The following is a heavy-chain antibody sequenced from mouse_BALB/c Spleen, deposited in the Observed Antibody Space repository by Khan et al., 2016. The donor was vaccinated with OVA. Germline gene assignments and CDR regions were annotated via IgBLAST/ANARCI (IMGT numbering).Heavy chain of an antibody. CDR2: ISYSGST. CDR1: AYSITSGYG. CDR3: ARTARIKY. D-gene: IGHD1-2*01. Sequence: EVELVESGPGLVKPSQSLSLTCTVTAYSITSGYGWNWIRQFPGNQLEWMGYISYSGSTNYNPSLKIRISITRDTSKNQFFLELKSVTTEDTATYYCARTARIKYRGQGTTLTVSS. V-gene: IGHV3-2*02. J-gene: IGHJ2*01.